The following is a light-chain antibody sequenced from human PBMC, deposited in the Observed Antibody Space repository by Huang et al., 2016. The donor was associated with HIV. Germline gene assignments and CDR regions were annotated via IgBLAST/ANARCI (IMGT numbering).Light chain of an antibody. CDR1: QNITNF. V-gene: IGKV3-20*01. Sequence: EIVLTQSPGTLSLSPRERAVLSCRASQNITNFLAWYQQKDGQPPRLLIYGASSRAMGFPDRFSGSGSGTDFTLTITGLGPQDSAVYYCQQYVSAPLTFGGGTGVEIK. CDR3: QQYVSAPLT. CDR2: GAS. J-gene: IGKJ4*01.